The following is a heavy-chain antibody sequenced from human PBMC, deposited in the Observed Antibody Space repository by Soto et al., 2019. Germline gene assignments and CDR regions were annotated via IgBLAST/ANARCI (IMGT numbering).Heavy chain of an antibody. CDR1: GGSFSGYY. CDR3: ARGGKSVIFMQSYYFDD. D-gene: IGHD1-26*01. Sequence: QVQLQQWGAGLLKPSETLSLTCAVYGGSFSGYYWSWIRQPPGKGLEWIGEINRSGGTNYNPSLKSRVTVSVDTSKDQFSLSLSSVTAADTAVYYCARGGKSVIFMQSYYFDDWGQGTLVTGSS. V-gene: IGHV4-34*01. J-gene: IGHJ4*02. CDR2: INRSGGT.